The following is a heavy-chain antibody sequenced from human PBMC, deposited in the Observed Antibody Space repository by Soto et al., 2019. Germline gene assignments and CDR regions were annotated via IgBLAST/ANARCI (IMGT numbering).Heavy chain of an antibody. CDR3: AKVQAAAGSRDY. J-gene: IGHJ4*02. Sequence: GGSLRLSCAASGFTFSSNAMSWVRQAPGKGLEWVSAISGSGGSTYYADSVKGRFTISRDNSKNTLYLQMNSLRAEDTAVYYCAKVQAAAGSRDYWGQGTLVTVSS. CDR1: GFTFSSNA. CDR2: ISGSGGST. V-gene: IGHV3-23*01. D-gene: IGHD6-13*01.